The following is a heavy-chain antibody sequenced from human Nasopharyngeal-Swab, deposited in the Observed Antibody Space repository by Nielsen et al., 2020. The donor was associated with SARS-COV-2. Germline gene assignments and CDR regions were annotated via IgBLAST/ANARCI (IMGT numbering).Heavy chain of an antibody. CDR1: GGSFSGYY. J-gene: IGHJ4*02. D-gene: IGHD2/OR15-2a*01. V-gene: IGHV4-31*11. CDR2: IYYSGST. Sequence: SETLSLTCAVYGGSFSGYYWSWIRQHPGKGLEWIGYIYYSGSTYYNPSLKSRVTISVDTSKNQFSLKLSSVTAADTAVYYCAGVLFTYFDYWGQGTLVTVSS. CDR3: AGVLFTYFDY.